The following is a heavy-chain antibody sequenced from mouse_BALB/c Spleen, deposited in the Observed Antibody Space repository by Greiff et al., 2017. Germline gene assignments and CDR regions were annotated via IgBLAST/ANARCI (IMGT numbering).Heavy chain of an antibody. Sequence: EVQLVESGGGLVQPKGSLKLSCAASGFTFNTYAMNWVRQAPGKGLEWVARIRSKSNNYATYYADSVKDRFTISRDDSQSMLYLQMNNLKTEDTAMYYCVGQGDGYYPAWFAYWGQGTLVTVSA. CDR3: VGQGDGYYPAWFAY. V-gene: IGHV10-1*02. CDR2: IRSKSNNYAT. J-gene: IGHJ3*01. CDR1: GFTFNTYA. D-gene: IGHD2-3*01.